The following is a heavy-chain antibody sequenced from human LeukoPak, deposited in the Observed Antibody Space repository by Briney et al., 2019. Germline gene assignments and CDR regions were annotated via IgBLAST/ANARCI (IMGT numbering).Heavy chain of an antibody. J-gene: IGHJ5*02. CDR2: SSAYNGNT. Sequence: DSVKVSCKASGYTFTSYGISGVRQHPAQGGEGMGWSSAYNGNTNYEQKLQGGVTMTADTSTSKAYTELRTLRSDDTAVYYCARGDTPVPGGGNLDNWFDPWGQGTLVTVSS. D-gene: IGHD2-15*01. CDR1: GYTFTSYG. CDR3: ARGDTPVPGGGNLDNWFDP. V-gene: IGHV1-18*04.